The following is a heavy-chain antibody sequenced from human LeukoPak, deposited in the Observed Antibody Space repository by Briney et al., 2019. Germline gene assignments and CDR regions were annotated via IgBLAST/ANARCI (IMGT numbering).Heavy chain of an antibody. CDR1: AFTFSSYS. V-gene: IGHV3-21*01. Sequence: GGSLRLSCAASAFTFSSYSMNRVRQAPGKGLEWVSSISSSSSYIYYADSVKGRFTISRDNAKNSLYLQMNSLRAEDTAVYYCAREGIWLGELLIPSDYDYLGQGTLVTVSS. CDR3: AREGIWLGELLIPSDYDY. D-gene: IGHD3-10*01. CDR2: ISSSSSYI. J-gene: IGHJ4*02.